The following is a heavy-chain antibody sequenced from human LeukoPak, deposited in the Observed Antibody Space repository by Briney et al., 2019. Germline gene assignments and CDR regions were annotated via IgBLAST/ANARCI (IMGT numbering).Heavy chain of an antibody. CDR1: GGSFSDYS. D-gene: IGHD6-13*01. V-gene: IGHV4-34*01. J-gene: IGHJ4*02. CDR3: ARVSSSWAATDY. Sequence: SETLSLTCAVYGGSFSDYSWTWIRQPPGKGLEWIGEINHSGSTNYNPSLKSRVTISVDTSKNQFSLKLSSVTAADTAVYYCARVSSSWAATDYWGQGTLVTVSS. CDR2: INHSGST.